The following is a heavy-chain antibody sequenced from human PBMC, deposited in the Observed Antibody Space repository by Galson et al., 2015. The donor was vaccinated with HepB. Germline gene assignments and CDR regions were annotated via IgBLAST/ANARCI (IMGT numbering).Heavy chain of an antibody. D-gene: IGHD4-17*01. J-gene: IGHJ3*02. CDR3: ARRTIAPDYGDYETNLGDAFDI. CDR2: IIPIFGTA. V-gene: IGHV1-69*13. CDR1: GGTFSSYA. Sequence: SVKVSCKASGGTFSSYAISWVRQAPGQGLEWMGGIIPIFGTANYAQKFQGRVTITADESTSTAYMELSSLRSEDTAVYYCARRTIAPDYGDYETNLGDAFDIWGQGTMVTVSS.